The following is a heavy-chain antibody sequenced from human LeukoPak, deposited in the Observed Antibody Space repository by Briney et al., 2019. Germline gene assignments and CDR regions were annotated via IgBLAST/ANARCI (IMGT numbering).Heavy chain of an antibody. CDR2: ISGRGGST. CDR3: AKVGHDSSGYYYFDY. Sequence: GGSLRLSCAASGFSFSNYAMAWVRQAPGKGLEWVSAISGRGGSTDYADSVKGRLTISRDNSKNTLYLRMYSLRAEDTAVYYCAKVGHDSSGYYYFDYWGQGTLVTVSS. V-gene: IGHV3-23*01. J-gene: IGHJ4*02. CDR1: GFSFSNYA. D-gene: IGHD3-22*01.